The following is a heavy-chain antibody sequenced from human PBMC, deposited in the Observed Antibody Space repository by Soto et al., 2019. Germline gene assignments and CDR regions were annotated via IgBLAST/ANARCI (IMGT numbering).Heavy chain of an antibody. V-gene: IGHV4-61*01. CDR3: ARALLWFGELSSDHGYFYYGMDV. J-gene: IGHJ6*02. Sequence: SETLSLTCTVSGGSGSSGSYYGSWIRQSPGKGLEWIGYIYYSGSTNYNPSLKSRVTISVDTSKNQFSLKLSSVTAADTAVYYCARALLWFGELSSDHGYFYYGMDVWRPGTTVTVSS. D-gene: IGHD3-10*01. CDR1: GGSGSSGSYY. CDR2: IYYSGST.